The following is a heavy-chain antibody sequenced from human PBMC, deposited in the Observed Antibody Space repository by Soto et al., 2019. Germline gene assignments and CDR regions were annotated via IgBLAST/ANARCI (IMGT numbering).Heavy chain of an antibody. CDR3: ARISGSSGLFDY. D-gene: IGHD1-26*01. CDR1: GFSLSTSGMC. V-gene: IGHV2-70*11. CDR2: IDWDDDK. J-gene: IGHJ4*02. Sequence: SGPTLVNPTQTLTLTCTFSGFSLSTSGMCVSWIRQPPGKALEWLARIDWDDDKCYSTSLKTRLTISKDTSKNQVVLTMTNMDPVDTATYYCARISGSSGLFDYWGQGTLVTVS.